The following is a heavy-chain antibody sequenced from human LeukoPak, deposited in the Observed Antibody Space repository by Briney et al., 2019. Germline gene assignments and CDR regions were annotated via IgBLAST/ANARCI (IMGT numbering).Heavy chain of an antibody. D-gene: IGHD1-14*01. CDR2: ISYDGSNK. Sequence: GGSLSLSCAASGFTFSSYAMHWVRQAPGKGLEWVAVISYDGSNKYYADSVKGRFTISRDNSKNTLYLQMNSLRAEDTAVYYCARARGRWEPYCYYGMDVWGQGTTVTVSS. CDR3: ARARGRWEPYCYYGMDV. V-gene: IGHV3-30*04. CDR1: GFTFSSYA. J-gene: IGHJ6*02.